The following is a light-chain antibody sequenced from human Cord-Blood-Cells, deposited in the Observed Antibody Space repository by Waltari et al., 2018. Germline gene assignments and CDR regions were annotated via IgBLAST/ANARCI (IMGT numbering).Light chain of an antibody. Sequence: DLVMTQSPDSLAVSLGERATINCKSSLSVLYSSNNKNYLAWYQQKPGQPPKLLIYWASTRESGVPDRFSGSGSGTDFTLTISSLQAEDVAVYYCQQYYSTRTFGQGTKVEIK. CDR3: QQYYSTRT. J-gene: IGKJ1*01. CDR1: LSVLYSSNNKNY. CDR2: WAS. V-gene: IGKV4-1*01.